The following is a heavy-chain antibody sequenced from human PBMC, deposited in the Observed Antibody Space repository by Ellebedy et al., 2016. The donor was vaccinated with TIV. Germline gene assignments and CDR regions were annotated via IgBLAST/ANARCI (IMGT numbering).Heavy chain of an antibody. CDR3: ARVINYGDAFDI. Sequence: SVKVSXXASGGTFSSYAISWVRQAPGQGLEWMGGIIPIFGTANYAQKFQGRVTITADESTSTAYMELSSLRSEDTAVYYCARVINYGDAFDIWGQGTMVTVSS. CDR1: GGTFSSYA. J-gene: IGHJ3*02. CDR2: IIPIFGTA. D-gene: IGHD4-17*01. V-gene: IGHV1-69*13.